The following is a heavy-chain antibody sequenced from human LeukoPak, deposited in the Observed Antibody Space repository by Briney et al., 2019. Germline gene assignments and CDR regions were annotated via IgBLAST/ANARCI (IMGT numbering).Heavy chain of an antibody. V-gene: IGHV4-59*08. Sequence: SETLSLTCTVPGGSISSHYWCWSRQPPGGGLGRGGYIYVSGGTNYNPSLKSRVTISVDTSKNQFSLKLSSVTAADTAVYYCARWVNSSGGYRIGGGSFDYCGQGTLITVSS. CDR1: GGSISSHY. CDR3: ARWVNSSGGYRIGGGSFDY. D-gene: IGHD6-19*01. J-gene: IGHJ4*02. CDR2: IYVSGGT.